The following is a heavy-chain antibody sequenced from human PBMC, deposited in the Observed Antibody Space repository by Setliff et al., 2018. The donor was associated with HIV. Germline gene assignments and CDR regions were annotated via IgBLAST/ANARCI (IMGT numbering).Heavy chain of an antibody. Sequence: ETLSLTCAVYGGSFSGYYWSWIRQSPGKGLEWIGEINHSGSANYNPSLKSRVTISVDTSKNQFSVKLTSVTAADTAVYYCARGYEGSSPGGAFDIWGQGTMVTVSS. V-gene: IGHV4-34*01. J-gene: IGHJ3*02. CDR2: INHSGSA. CDR3: ARGYEGSSPGGAFDI. D-gene: IGHD6-6*01. CDR1: GGSFSGYY.